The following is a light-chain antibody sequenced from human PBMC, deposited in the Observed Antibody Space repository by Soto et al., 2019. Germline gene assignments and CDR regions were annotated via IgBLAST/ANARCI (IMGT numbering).Light chain of an antibody. CDR3: QQYGSYSSFT. J-gene: IGKJ2*01. V-gene: IGKV1-5*01. CDR2: DAS. Sequence: DIQMTQSPSPLSASVGDIVTITCRASQSISSWLAWYQQKPGKAPKVLIYDASSLESGVPSRFSGSGSGTEFTLTISSLQPDDSATYYCQQYGSYSSFTFGQGTKLEIK. CDR1: QSISSW.